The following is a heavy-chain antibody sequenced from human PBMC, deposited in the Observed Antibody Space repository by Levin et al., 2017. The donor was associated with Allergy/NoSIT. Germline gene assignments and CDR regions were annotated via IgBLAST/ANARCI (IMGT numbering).Heavy chain of an antibody. J-gene: IGHJ6*02. CDR1: GFTFDDYT. CDR2: INWNGGST. V-gene: IGHV3-43*01. D-gene: IGHD6-13*01. Sequence: GGSLRLSCAASGFTFDDYTMHWVRQSPGKGLEWVSLINWNGGSTYYADSVKGRFTISRDNSRNSLYLQMSSLTTDDTALYYCAKARSRIAILSAPGGVWGRGTTVTVSS. CDR3: AKARSRIAILSAPGGV.